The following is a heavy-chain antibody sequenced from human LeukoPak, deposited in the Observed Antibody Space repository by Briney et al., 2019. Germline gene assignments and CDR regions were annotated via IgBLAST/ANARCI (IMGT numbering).Heavy chain of an antibody. CDR3: AKADHSSGWLSYVFDY. CDR1: GFTFSSYA. Sequence: GGSLRLSCAASGFTFSSYAMSWVRQAPGKGLEWVSAISGSGGSTYYADSVKGRFTISRDNAKNSLYLQMNSLRAEDTALYYCAKADHSSGWLSYVFDYWGQGTLVTVSS. CDR2: ISGSGGST. V-gene: IGHV3-23*01. D-gene: IGHD6-19*01. J-gene: IGHJ4*02.